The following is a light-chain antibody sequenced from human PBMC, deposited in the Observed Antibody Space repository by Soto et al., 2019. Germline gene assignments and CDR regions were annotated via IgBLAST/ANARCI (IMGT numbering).Light chain of an antibody. J-gene: IGKJ5*01. Sequence: IPMTQSPSSLSTSVGDRMTITCGASQSISSYLNWYQQKPGKAPKLLIYAASSLQSGVPSRFSGSGSGTDFTLTISSLQPEDFATYYCQQCYSTPPTFGQGTRLEIK. CDR2: AAS. V-gene: IGKV1-39*01. CDR3: QQCYSTPPT. CDR1: QSISSY.